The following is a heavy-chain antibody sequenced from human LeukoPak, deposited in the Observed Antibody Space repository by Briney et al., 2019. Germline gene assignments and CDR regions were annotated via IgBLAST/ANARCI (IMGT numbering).Heavy chain of an antibody. CDR2: ISYDGSNK. V-gene: IGHV3-30*04. J-gene: IGHJ3*02. CDR3: ARGVDWALWGAFDI. CDR1: GFTFSSYA. Sequence: GGSLRLSCAASGFTFSSYAMHWVRQAPGNGLEWGAVISYDGSNKYYADSVKGRFTISRDNSKNTLYLQMNSLRAEDTAVYYCARGVDWALWGAFDIWGQGTMVTVSS. D-gene: IGHD2-21*01.